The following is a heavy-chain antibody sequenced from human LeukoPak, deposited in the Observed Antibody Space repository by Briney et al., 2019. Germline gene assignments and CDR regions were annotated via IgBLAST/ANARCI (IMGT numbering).Heavy chain of an antibody. CDR2: ISYDGSNK. CDR1: GFTFSSYA. V-gene: IGHV3-30-3*01. J-gene: IGHJ5*02. D-gene: IGHD3-10*01. Sequence: PGGSLRLSCAASGFTFSSYAMHWVRQASGKGLEWVAVISYDGSNKYYADSVKGRFTISRDNSKNTLYLQMNSLRADDTAVYYCARAPGDWFDPWGQGTLVTVSS. CDR3: ARAPGDWFDP.